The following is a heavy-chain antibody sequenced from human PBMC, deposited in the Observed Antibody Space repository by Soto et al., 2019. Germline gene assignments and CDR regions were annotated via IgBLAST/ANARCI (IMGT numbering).Heavy chain of an antibody. D-gene: IGHD2-15*01. V-gene: IGHV3-23*01. CDR3: AKEGVGGLYYSGL. CDR1: GLTFRDFA. Sequence: GGSLRLSYAASGLTFRDFAISWVRQVPGTGLECVSSISNSGGGTYYADAVKGRFTITRDNSKKPLHLQMNSLRVEDSAVYYGAKEGVGGLYYSGLWGLGTLVTVSS. CDR2: ISNSGGGT. J-gene: IGHJ4*02.